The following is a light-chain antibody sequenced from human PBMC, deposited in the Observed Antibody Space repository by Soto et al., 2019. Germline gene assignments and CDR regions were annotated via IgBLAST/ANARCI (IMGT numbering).Light chain of an antibody. CDR2: AAS. J-gene: IGKJ4*01. CDR3: QQYNSGPPT. CDR1: QSISSY. Sequence: DIQLTQSPSSLSSSAGERATLTCRASQSISSYLAWYQQKPGQAPKLLIYAASTLAYGIPARFTGSGSGTDFTLTISSLQPEDVATYFCQQYNSGPPTFGGGTKVDIK. V-gene: IGKV1-27*01.